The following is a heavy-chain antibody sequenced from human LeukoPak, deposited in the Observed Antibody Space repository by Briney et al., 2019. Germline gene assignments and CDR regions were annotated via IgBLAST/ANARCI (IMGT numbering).Heavy chain of an antibody. D-gene: IGHD1-26*01. CDR1: GASISSFY. CDR3: AREIIRGSDYEANLDY. Sequence: KASETLSLTCTVSGASISSFYWTWSRQPAGKGLEWIGRTYNSGTTNYNPSLKSRVTMSLDTSNNQFSLRLSSVTAADTAVYYCAREIIRGSDYEANLDYWGRGTLVTVSA. V-gene: IGHV4-4*07. J-gene: IGHJ4*02. CDR2: TYNSGTT.